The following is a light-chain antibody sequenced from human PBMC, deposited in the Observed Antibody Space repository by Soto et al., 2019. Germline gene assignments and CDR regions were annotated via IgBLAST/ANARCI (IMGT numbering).Light chain of an antibody. V-gene: IGLV2-14*01. CDR2: EVT. CDR3: SSYTGSSTLYV. J-gene: IGLJ1*01. Sequence: QSALTHPASVSGSPGHSITISFTGTISYVGNYNYVSCYQQHPVKAPKVMIYEVTYRPSGVSNRFSGSKSGNTASLKISGLKAEDEAEYYCSSYTGSSTLYVFGTGTKVTVL. CDR1: ISYVGNYNY.